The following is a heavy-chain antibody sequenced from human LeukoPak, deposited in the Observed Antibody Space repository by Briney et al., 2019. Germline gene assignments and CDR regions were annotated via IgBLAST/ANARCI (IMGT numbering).Heavy chain of an antibody. D-gene: IGHD6-13*01. CDR2: ISSSGNT. CDR3: VKGRISEDGLDF. J-gene: IGHJ4*02. V-gene: IGHV3-23*01. Sequence: AGGSLRLSCAASGFTFSRSAMTWVRQTPGKGLDWVSSISSSGNTYYADSVKGRFTISRDNSKNMLYLQMNSLRAEHTAVYYCVKGRISEDGLDFWGQGTLVTVSS. CDR1: GFTFSRSA.